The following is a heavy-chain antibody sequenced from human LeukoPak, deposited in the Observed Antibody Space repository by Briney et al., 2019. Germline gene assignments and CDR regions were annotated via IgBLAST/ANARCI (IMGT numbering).Heavy chain of an antibody. D-gene: IGHD2-15*01. CDR1: GFTFSSYA. CDR2: ISYDGSNK. V-gene: IGHV3-30*09. J-gene: IGHJ4*02. CDR3: ARSLCSGGSCYSGPFDY. Sequence: GGSLRLSCAASGFTFSSYAMHWVRQAPGKGLEWVAVISYDGSNKYYADSVKGRFAISRDNSKNMLYLQMNSLRAEDTAVYYCARSLCSGGSCYSGPFDYWGQGTLVTVSS.